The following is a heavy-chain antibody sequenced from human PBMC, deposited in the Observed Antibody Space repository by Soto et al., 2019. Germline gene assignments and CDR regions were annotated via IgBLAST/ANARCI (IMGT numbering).Heavy chain of an antibody. J-gene: IGHJ4*02. CDR3: AHSLAALYYCDCDPSNSFDY. CDR2: IYWDDDK. Sequence: SGPTLVNPTQTLTLTCTFSGFSLSTSGVGVGWIRQPPGKALEWLALIYWDDDKRYSPSLKSRLTITKDTSQNQVVLTTTTMDTVATATYYFAHSLAALYYCDCDPSNSFDYWGQGTLVTVSS. D-gene: IGHD3-22*01. V-gene: IGHV2-5*02. CDR1: GFSLSTSGVG.